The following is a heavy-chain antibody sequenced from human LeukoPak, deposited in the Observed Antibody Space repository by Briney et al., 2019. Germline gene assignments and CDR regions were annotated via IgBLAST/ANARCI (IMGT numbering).Heavy chain of an antibody. Sequence: SETLSPTCAVYGGSFSGYYWSWIRQPPGKGLEWIGEINHSGSTNYNPSLKSRVTISVDTSKNQFSLKLSSVTAADTAVYYCARGPYSSGWYRGYFDYWGQGTLVTVSS. CDR1: GGSFSGYY. CDR3: ARGPYSSGWYRGYFDY. CDR2: INHSGST. V-gene: IGHV4-34*01. D-gene: IGHD6-19*01. J-gene: IGHJ4*02.